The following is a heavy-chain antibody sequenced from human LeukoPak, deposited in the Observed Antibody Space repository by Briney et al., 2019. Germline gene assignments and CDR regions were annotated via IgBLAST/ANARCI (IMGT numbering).Heavy chain of an antibody. J-gene: IGHJ4*02. CDR1: GCTFSSYG. CDR3: ARGVFNYDFWSAHGY. CDR2: RCYDGSNK. Sequence: GGSLRLTCVASGCTFSSYGLHWVRQPPARGLEGVAVRCYDGSNKYYADYVQGRFTISRANSKITLKLQMTSLRAEDTAVYYCARGVFNYDFWSAHGYWGQGTLVTVSS. D-gene: IGHD3-3*01. V-gene: IGHV3-33*08.